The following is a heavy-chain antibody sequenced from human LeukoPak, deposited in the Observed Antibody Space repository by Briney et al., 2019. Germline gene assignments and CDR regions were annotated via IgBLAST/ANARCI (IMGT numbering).Heavy chain of an antibody. V-gene: IGHV3-23*01. CDR1: GFTFSSYG. J-gene: IGHJ4*02. Sequence: PGGSLRLSCAASGFTFSSYGMSWVRQAPGKGLEWVSAISGSGGSTYYADSVKGRFTISRDNSKNTLYLQMNSLRPEDTAIYYCAKDLTTVTSQGDYWGQGTLVTVSS. CDR2: ISGSGGST. D-gene: IGHD4-17*01. CDR3: AKDLTTVTSQGDY.